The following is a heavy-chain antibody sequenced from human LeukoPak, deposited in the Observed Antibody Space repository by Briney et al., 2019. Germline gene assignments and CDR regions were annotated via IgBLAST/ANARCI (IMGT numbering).Heavy chain of an antibody. J-gene: IGHJ4*02. CDR1: GFTFSSYA. CDR3: AKGQDYYDSSGYDY. D-gene: IGHD3-22*01. CDR2: ISGSGGST. Sequence: GGSLRLSCAAPGFTFSSYAMSWVRQAPGKGLEWVSAISGSGGSTYYADSVKGRFTISRDNSKNTLYLQMNSLRAEDTAVYYCAKGQDYYDSSGYDYWGQGTLVTVSS. V-gene: IGHV3-23*01.